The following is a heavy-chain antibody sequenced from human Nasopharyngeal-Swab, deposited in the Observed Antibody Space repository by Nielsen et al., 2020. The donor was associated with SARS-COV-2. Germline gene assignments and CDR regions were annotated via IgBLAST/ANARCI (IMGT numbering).Heavy chain of an antibody. J-gene: IGHJ4*02. CDR1: GFTFTDYV. D-gene: IGHD5-12*01. CDR3: ARDRGWGYTGYGSLDY. Sequence: GRSLRLFCATSGFTFTDYVMTWVRQAPGKGLEWISYIPPTASHIYYADSVRGRFTISRDNAKKSLYLQMESLRPEDTAVYYCARDRGWGYTGYGSLDYWGQGVLVTVSS. CDR2: IPPTASHI. V-gene: IGHV3-48*01.